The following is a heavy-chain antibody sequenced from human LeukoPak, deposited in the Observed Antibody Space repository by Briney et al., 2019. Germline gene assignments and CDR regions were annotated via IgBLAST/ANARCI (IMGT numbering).Heavy chain of an antibody. CDR1: GFTFNNHW. V-gene: IGHV3-7*01. Sequence: GGSLSLYCGASGFTFNNHWMSWIRQAPGKGLEGVAKIKGDGSKKKYVDSEKGRFTISRDNAQMSLYLQLTSLRAEDTAVYYCVREDDSSSSFDYWGQGTLVIVSS. CDR3: VREDDSSSSFDY. J-gene: IGHJ4*02. D-gene: IGHD2-2*01. CDR2: IKGDGSKK.